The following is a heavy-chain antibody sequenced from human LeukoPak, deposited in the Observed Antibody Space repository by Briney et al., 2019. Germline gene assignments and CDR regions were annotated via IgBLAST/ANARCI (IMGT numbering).Heavy chain of an antibody. J-gene: IGHJ4*02. Sequence: GALRLSCAASGFTFTTYAMSWVRQAPGKGLEWVSTVSASGGSTYYADSVKGRFTISRGNSKSMLFLQMNSLRAEDTALYYCAKNGDIYYFEYWGQGTLVTVSS. CDR1: GFTFTTYA. CDR2: VSASGGST. CDR3: AKNGDIYYFEY. D-gene: IGHD4-17*01. V-gene: IGHV3-23*01.